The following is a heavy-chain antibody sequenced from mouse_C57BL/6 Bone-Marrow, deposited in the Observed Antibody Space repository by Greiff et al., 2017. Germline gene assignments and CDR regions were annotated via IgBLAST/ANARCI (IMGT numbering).Heavy chain of an antibody. CDR3: AREDGSSSYYAMDY. CDR1: GFSLTSYG. D-gene: IGHD1-1*01. CDR2: IWSGGST. J-gene: IGHJ4*01. Sequence: QVQLQESGPGLVQPSQSLSITCKVSGFSLTSYGVHWVRQSPGQGLEWLGVIWSGGSTDYNAAFIFRLSISQANSTSQVFFIMNSLQADDTAIEYCAREDGSSSYYAMDYWGQGTLVTVSA. V-gene: IGHV2-2*01.